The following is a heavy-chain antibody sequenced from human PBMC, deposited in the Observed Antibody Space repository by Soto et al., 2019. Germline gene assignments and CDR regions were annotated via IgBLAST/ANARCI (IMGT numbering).Heavy chain of an antibody. CDR1: GGTFSSYA. CDR3: AREVYQLLSNYYYYGMDV. Sequence: GPSVKVSCKASGGTFSSYAISWVRQAPGQGLEWMGGIIPIFGTANYAQKFQGRVTITADESTSTAYMELSSLRSEDTAVYYCAREVYQLLSNYYYYGMDVWGQGTTVTVSS. J-gene: IGHJ6*02. CDR2: IIPIFGTA. V-gene: IGHV1-69*13. D-gene: IGHD2-2*01.